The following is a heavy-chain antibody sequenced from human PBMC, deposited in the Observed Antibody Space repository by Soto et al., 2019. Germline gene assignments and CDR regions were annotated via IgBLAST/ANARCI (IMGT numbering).Heavy chain of an antibody. D-gene: IGHD3-16*02. V-gene: IGHV3-23*01. CDR3: AKDGGYDYIWGSYRYTSDAFDI. Sequence: EVQLLESGGGLVQPGGSLRLSCAASGFTFSSYAMSWVRQAPGKGLEWVSAISGSGGSTYYADSVNGRITISRDNSKNTLYLQMNSLRAEDTAVYYCAKDGGYDYIWGSYRYTSDAFDIWGQGTMVTVSS. CDR2: ISGSGGST. CDR1: GFTFSSYA. J-gene: IGHJ3*02.